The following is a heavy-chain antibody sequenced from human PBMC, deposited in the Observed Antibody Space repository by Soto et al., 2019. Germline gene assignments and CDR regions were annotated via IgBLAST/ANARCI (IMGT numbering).Heavy chain of an antibody. D-gene: IGHD3-10*01. J-gene: IGHJ4*02. CDR1: GFMFSYYG. CDR2: ISYDGSEK. V-gene: IGHV3-30*18. Sequence: QVQLVESGGGVVQPGRSLRLSCAASGFMFSYYGMHWVRQTPGKGLEWVAAISYDGSEKDYADSVKGRFTISRDNSKNTLYLQMNSLRGEDTAVYYCAKDPRGSYYIGLDYWGQGTLVTVSS. CDR3: AKDPRGSYYIGLDY.